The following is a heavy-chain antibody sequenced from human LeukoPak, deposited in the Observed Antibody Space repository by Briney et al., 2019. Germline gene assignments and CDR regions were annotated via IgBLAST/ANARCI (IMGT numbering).Heavy chain of an antibody. CDR1: GGSVSSGSYY. J-gene: IGHJ4*02. Sequence: SETLSLTCTVSGGSVSSGSYYWGWIRQPPGKGLEWIGYIYYSGSTSYNPSLKSRVTISVDTSKNQFSLKLSSVPTADTAVYYCASGNKYYDSSGYFAISDWGQGTLVTVSS. D-gene: IGHD3-22*01. CDR2: IYYSGST. CDR3: ASGNKYYDSSGYFAISD. V-gene: IGHV4-61*01.